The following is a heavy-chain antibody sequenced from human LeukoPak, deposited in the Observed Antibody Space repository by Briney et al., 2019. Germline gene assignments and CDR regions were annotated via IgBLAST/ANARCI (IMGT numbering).Heavy chain of an antibody. D-gene: IGHD5-24*01. CDR2: IISSSNTI. CDR1: GFTFSTSG. CDR3: AREEKMEEGYYYYMDV. J-gene: IGHJ6*03. Sequence: GGSLRLSCAASGFTFSTSGMNWVRQALGKGLEWVSYIISSSNTIYYADSVKGRFTISRDNSKNSLYLQMNSLKAEDTAVYYCAREEKMEEGYYYYMDVWGKGTTVTVSS. V-gene: IGHV3-48*01.